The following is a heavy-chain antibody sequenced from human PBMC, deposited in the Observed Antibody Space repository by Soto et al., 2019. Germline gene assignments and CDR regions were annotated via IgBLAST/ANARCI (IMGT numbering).Heavy chain of an antibody. D-gene: IGHD2-15*01. CDR3: VRGGGGGLFDP. Sequence: XGFLRLTFEVSGFTFGDSYMSWIRQAPGKGLEWLSYISPGSRYPAYADSVKGRFTISRDNAKRSLYLQMMSLTAEDTAIYYCVRGGGGGLFDPWGQGTMVTVSS. V-gene: IGHV3-11*06. CDR2: ISPGSRYP. CDR1: GFTFGDSY. J-gene: IGHJ5*02.